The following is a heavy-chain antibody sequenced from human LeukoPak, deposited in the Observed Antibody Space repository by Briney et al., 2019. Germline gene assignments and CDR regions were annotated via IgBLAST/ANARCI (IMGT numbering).Heavy chain of an antibody. CDR1: GYTFTSYG. J-gene: IGHJ4*02. Sequence: GASVKVSCKAPGYTFTSYGISWVRQAPGQGLEWMGWISAYNGNTNYAQKLQGRVTMTTDTSTSTAYMELRSLRSDDTAVYYCARERRGRIYCSSTSCYLPFDYWGQGTLVTVSS. V-gene: IGHV1-18*04. D-gene: IGHD2-2*01. CDR3: ARERRGRIYCSSTSCYLPFDY. CDR2: ISAYNGNT.